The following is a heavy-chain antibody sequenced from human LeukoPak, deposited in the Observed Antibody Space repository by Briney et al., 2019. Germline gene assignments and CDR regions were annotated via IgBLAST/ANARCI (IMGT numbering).Heavy chain of an antibody. Sequence: ASVKVSCKTSGYTLTKYLIHWGRQAPGQGLEWMGTINPQGDITNYAQRFQGRITLTEDTSTSTVYMELSSLTSEDTAVYYCARPSYCVADNCGYWLDPWGPGTLVTVSS. J-gene: IGHJ5*02. D-gene: IGHD2-21*01. CDR2: INPQGDIT. CDR3: ARPSYCVADNCGYWLDP. CDR1: GYTLTKYL. V-gene: IGHV1-46*01.